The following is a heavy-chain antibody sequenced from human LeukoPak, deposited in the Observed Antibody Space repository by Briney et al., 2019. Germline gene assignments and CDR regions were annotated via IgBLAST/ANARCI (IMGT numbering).Heavy chain of an antibody. CDR3: ARDEYSGNDFDY. D-gene: IGHD5-12*01. V-gene: IGHV3-74*01. J-gene: IGHJ4*02. Sequence: GGSLRLSCAASGFTFSSYWMHWVRQAPGKGLVWVSRINSDGSSTNYADSVKGRFTISRDNAKNTLYLQMTSLRAEDTAVYYCARDEYSGNDFDYWGQGTLVTVSS. CDR1: GFTFSSYW. CDR2: INSDGSST.